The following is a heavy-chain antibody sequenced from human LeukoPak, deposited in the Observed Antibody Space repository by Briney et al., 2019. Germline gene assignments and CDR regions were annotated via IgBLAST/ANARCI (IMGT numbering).Heavy chain of an antibody. CDR1: GGSISSSNW. D-gene: IGHD3-10*01. CDR2: IHHSGSI. Sequence: KSSETLSLTCAVSGGSISSSNWWTWVRQPPGKGLEWIAEIHHSGSINYNPSLKSRVTISVDKAKNQFSLNLNSVTAADTAVYYCAREYYYGSGSYNHWGQGTLVTVSS. J-gene: IGHJ5*02. CDR3: AREYYYGSGSYNH. V-gene: IGHV4-4*02.